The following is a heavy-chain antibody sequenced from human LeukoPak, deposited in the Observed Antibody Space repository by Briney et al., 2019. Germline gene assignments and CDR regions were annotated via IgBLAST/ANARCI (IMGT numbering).Heavy chain of an antibody. CDR3: ASPTMGMWAVDY. Sequence: PGGSLRLSCAASGFTFSSYWMTWVRQAPGKGLEWVANIKQDGSERYYVDSVKGRFTISRDNARNSLYLQMNSLRAEDTAVCYCASPTMGMWAVDYWGQGTLVSVSS. D-gene: IGHD3-10*01. CDR1: GFTFSSYW. V-gene: IGHV3-7*01. J-gene: IGHJ4*02. CDR2: IKQDGSER.